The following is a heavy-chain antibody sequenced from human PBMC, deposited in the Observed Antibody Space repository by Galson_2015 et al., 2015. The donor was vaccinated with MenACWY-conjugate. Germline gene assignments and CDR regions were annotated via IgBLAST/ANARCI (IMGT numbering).Heavy chain of an antibody. Sequence: SLRLYCAASGFTFSNAWMSWVRQAPGKGLEWVSAISRSGDNTYYADSVKGRFTISRDNSKNTLFLQMNSLRAEDTALYYCAKEILPEPWGQGTLVTVSS. CDR3: AKEILPEP. D-gene: IGHD1-14*01. CDR2: ISRSGDNT. CDR1: GFTFSNAW. J-gene: IGHJ4*02. V-gene: IGHV3-23*01.